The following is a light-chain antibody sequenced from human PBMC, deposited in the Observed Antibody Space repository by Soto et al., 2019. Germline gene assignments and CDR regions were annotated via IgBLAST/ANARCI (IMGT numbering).Light chain of an antibody. V-gene: IGLV2-14*01. J-gene: IGLJ1*01. CDR1: SSDIGGYDY. Sequence: QSVLTQRASVSGSPGQSITISCTGTSSDIGGYDYVSWYQQHPGKAPRLLIYDVSNRPSGISNRFSGSKSGNTASLTISGLQAEDEADYYCCSSMTSSSLHLVSGSGTKVTVL. CDR3: CSSMTSSSLHLV. CDR2: DVS.